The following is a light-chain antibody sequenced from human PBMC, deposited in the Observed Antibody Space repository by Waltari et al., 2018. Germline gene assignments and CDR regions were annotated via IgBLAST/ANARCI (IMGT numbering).Light chain of an antibody. CDR1: QSVGKY. Sequence: EVVLTQSPGTLSLSPGERATLSCRASQSVGKYLAWYQRKPGQALRRLIYHASTRAPGIPDRFSGSGSGTDFSLTISRLEPEDFAVYYCQKYDSLPATFGQGTKVEIK. CDR3: QKYDSLPAT. CDR2: HAS. V-gene: IGKV3-20*01. J-gene: IGKJ1*01.